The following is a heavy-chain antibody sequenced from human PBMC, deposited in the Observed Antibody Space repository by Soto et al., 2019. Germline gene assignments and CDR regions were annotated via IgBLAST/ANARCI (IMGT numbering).Heavy chain of an antibody. V-gene: IGHV1-46*04. Sequence: GASVKVSCKAPGYTITSYYMHWVRQAPGQGLEWMGIINPSGGSTSYADSVKGRFTISRDNAKNSLYLQMNSLRAEDTAVYYCARDFGYYDIPYDYWGQGTLVTVSS. CDR1: GYTITSYY. CDR3: ARDFGYYDIPYDY. D-gene: IGHD3-22*01. CDR2: INPSGGST. J-gene: IGHJ4*02.